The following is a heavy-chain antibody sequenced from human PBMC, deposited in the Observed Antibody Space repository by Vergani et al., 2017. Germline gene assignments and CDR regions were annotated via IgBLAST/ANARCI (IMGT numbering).Heavy chain of an antibody. CDR2: LSASDRRT. V-gene: IGHV3-23*01. CDR1: GFTFIMHA. J-gene: IGHJ4*02. Sequence: EVQLLESGGDLVQPGGSLRLSCAASGFTFIMHAMSWVRQAPGKGLEWVSTLSASDRRTHYADSVKGRFTISRDNSKNTLYLQMNSLRAEDTAVYYCARMTLLYYFDYWGQGTLVTVSS. CDR3: ARMTLLYYFDY. D-gene: IGHD2/OR15-2a*01.